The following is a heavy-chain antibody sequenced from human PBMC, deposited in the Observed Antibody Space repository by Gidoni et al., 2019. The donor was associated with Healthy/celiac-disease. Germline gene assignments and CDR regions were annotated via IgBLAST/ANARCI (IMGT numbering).Heavy chain of an antibody. Sequence: QVQLVESGGGVVQPGRSLRLSGAASGFTFSSYAMHWVRQAPGKGLEWVAVISYDGSNKYYADSVTGRFPISRDNSKTTLYLQMNSLRAEDTAVYYCARPHSSSWYCFDYWGQGTLVTVSS. CDR2: ISYDGSNK. J-gene: IGHJ4*02. CDR1: GFTFSSYA. D-gene: IGHD6-13*01. CDR3: ARPHSSSWYCFDY. V-gene: IGHV3-30-3*01.